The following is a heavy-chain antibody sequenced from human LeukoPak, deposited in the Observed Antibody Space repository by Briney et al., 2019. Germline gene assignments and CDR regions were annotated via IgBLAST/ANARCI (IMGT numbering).Heavy chain of an antibody. J-gene: IGHJ4*02. D-gene: IGHD5-18*01. CDR2: IYTSGST. CDR3: ARGGYSYGANDY. Sequence: SETLSLTCTVSGGSISSYYWSWIRQPAGKGLEWIGRIYTSGSTNYNPSLKSRVTISVDTSKNQFSLELSSVTAADTAVYYCARGGYSYGANDYWGQGTLVTVSS. CDR1: GGSISSYY. V-gene: IGHV4-4*07.